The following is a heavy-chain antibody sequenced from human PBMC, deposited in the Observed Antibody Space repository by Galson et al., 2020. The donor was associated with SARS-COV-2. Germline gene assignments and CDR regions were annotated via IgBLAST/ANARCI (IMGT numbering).Heavy chain of an antibody. V-gene: IGHV3-30*04. CDR1: GFTFSSYA. CDR3: ARAGSGSYYHGMDV. CDR2: ISYDGNNK. D-gene: IGHD1-26*01. J-gene: IGHJ6*02. Sequence: GGSLRLSCAASGFTFSSYAMHWVRQAPGKGLEWVAVISYDGNNKYYADSVKGRFTISRDNSKNTLYLQVNSLRAEDTAVYYCARAGSGSYYHGMDVWGQGTTVTVSS.